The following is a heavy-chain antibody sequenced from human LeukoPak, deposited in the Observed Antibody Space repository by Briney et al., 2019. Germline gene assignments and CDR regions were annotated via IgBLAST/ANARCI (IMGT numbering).Heavy chain of an antibody. CDR3: ARDATRNYGGNIYYGMDV. CDR1: GGSISSSSYY. V-gene: IGHV4-39*07. CDR2: IYYSGST. Sequence: SETLSLTCTVSGGSISSSSYYWGWIRQPPGKGLEWIGSIYYSGSTYDNPSLKSRIAISVDTSKNQFSLKLSSVTAADTAVYYCARDATRNYGGNIYYGMDVWGQGTTVTVSS. D-gene: IGHD4-23*01. J-gene: IGHJ6*02.